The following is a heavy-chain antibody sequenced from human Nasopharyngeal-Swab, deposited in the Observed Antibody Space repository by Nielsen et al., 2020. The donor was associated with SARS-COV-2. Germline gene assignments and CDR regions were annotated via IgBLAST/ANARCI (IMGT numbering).Heavy chain of an antibody. J-gene: IGHJ2*01. CDR2: IYPGDSDT. Sequence: GESLKISCKGSGYSFTSCWIGWVRQMPGKGLEWMGIIYPGDSDTRYSPSFQGQVTISADKSISTAYLQWSSLKASDTAMYYCARHNCGGDCYSNDWYFDLWGRGTLVTSPQ. CDR1: GYSFTSCW. CDR3: ARHNCGGDCYSNDWYFDL. V-gene: IGHV5-51*01. D-gene: IGHD2-21*02.